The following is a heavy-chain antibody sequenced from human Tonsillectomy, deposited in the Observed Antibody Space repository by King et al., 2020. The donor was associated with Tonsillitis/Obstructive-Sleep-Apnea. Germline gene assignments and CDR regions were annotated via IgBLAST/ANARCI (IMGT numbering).Heavy chain of an antibody. CDR2: ISGTGGST. D-gene: IGHD4/OR15-4a*01. Sequence: VQLVESGGGLVQPGGSLRLSCAASGFTFSSYAMSWVRQAPGKGLEWVSVISGTGGSTYYADSVKGRFTISRDNSKNTLYLQMNTLRAEATAVDYCAREGIQGGGGTNSRPGYWGQGTLVTVSS. CDR3: AREGIQGGGGTNSRPGY. CDR1: GFTFSSYA. V-gene: IGHV3-23*04. J-gene: IGHJ4*02.